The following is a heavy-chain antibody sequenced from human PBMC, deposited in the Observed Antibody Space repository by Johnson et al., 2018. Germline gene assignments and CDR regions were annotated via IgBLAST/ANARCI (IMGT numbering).Heavy chain of an antibody. CDR1: GFTFSSYA. J-gene: IGHJ3*02. CDR3: AKELVGYAIPPTDDAFDI. Sequence: VQLVQAGGGLVQPGGSLRLSCAASGFTFSSYAMSWVRQAPGKGLEWVSAISGSGGSTYYADSVKGRFTISRDNSKETLYLQKNSLRAEDTAVYYCAKELVGYAIPPTDDAFDIWGNGPMVTVSS. CDR2: ISGSGGST. D-gene: IGHD2-8*01. V-gene: IGHV3-23*04.